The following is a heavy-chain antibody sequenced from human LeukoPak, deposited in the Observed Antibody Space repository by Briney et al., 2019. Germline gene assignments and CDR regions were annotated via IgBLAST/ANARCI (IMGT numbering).Heavy chain of an antibody. V-gene: IGHV1-69*05. D-gene: IGHD3-16*01. CDR3: ASGGSGHYYYYYMDV. CDR1: GGTFSSYA. CDR2: IIPIFGTA. Sequence: ASVKVSCKASGGTFSSYAISWVRQAPGQGREWMGGIIPIFGTANYAQKFQGRVTNTTDESTSTAYMELSSLRSEDTAVYYCASGGSGHYYYYYMDVWGKGTTVTVSS. J-gene: IGHJ6*03.